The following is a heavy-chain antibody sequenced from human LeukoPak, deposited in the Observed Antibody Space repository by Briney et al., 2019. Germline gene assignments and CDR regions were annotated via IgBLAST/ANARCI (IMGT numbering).Heavy chain of an antibody. CDR2: ISYDGSNK. D-gene: IGHD4-11*01. V-gene: IGHV3-30*01. CDR1: EFTFSSYA. J-gene: IGHJ4*02. Sequence: GGSLRLSCAASEFTFSSYAMHWVRQAPGKGLEWVAVISYDGSNKYYADSVKGRFTISRDNSKNTLYLQMNSLRAEDTAVYYCARDQALYSFIFDCWGQGTLVTVSS. CDR3: ARDQALYSFIFDC.